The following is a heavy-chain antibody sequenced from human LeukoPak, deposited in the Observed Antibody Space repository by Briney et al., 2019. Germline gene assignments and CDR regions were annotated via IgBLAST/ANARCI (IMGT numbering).Heavy chain of an antibody. CDR2: IYYSGST. CDR1: GGSISSSNYY. D-gene: IGHD3-22*01. CDR3: ARAEDSSGYYYAY. V-gene: IGHV4-39*07. J-gene: IGHJ4*02. Sequence: SETLSLTCTVSGGSISSSNYYWGWIRQPPGKGLEWIGSIYYSGSTYYNPSLKSRVTISVDTSKNQFSLKLSSVTAADTAVYYCARAEDSSGYYYAYWGQGTLVTVSS.